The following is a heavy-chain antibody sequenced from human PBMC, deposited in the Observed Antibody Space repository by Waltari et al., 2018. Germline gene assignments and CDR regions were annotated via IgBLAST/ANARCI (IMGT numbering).Heavy chain of an antibody. CDR1: GYSISSGYY. CDR2: IYHSGST. Sequence: QVQLQESGPGLVKPSETLSLTCAVSGYSISSGYYWGWIRQPPGKGLEWIGSIYHSGSTYYNPSLKSRVTISVDTSKNQFSLKPSSVTAADTAVYYCARHGPDSSGWYYWFDPWGQGTLVTVSS. J-gene: IGHJ5*02. V-gene: IGHV4-38-2*01. CDR3: ARHGPDSSGWYYWFDP. D-gene: IGHD6-19*01.